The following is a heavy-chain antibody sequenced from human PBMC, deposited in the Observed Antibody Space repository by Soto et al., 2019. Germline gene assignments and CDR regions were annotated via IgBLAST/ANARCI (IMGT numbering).Heavy chain of an antibody. CDR1: GYAFTTHG. D-gene: IGHD2-2*01. J-gene: IGHJ6*02. CDR2: ITTSNGNT. V-gene: IGHV1-18*04. Sequence: QVQLVQSGAEVKKPGASVKVSCKAPGYAFTTHGITWVRQAPGQGLEWMGWITTSNGNTNYARNLQGRVTLTRDTSTGTAYMELRSLRYDDAAVYYCARGASCISTSCYDNFHYGMDVWGQGTTVTVSS. CDR3: ARGASCISTSCYDNFHYGMDV.